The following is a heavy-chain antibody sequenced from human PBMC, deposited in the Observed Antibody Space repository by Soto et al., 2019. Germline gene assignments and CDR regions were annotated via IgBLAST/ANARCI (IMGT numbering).Heavy chain of an antibody. J-gene: IGHJ2*01. CDR3: FFFQAEDCIRDL. V-gene: IGHV4-59*12. CDR2: IYYSGST. D-gene: IGHD2-21*02. Sequence: KGLEWIGYIYYSGSTNYNPSLKSRVTISVDTSNNQFSLTLTSVTAADTAVYFCFFFQAEDCIRDL.